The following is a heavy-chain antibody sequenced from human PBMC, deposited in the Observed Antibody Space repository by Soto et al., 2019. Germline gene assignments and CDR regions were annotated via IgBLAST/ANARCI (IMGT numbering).Heavy chain of an antibody. CDR2: IKQDGSEK. CDR1: GFTFSSYW. J-gene: IGHJ5*02. D-gene: IGHD3-3*01. Sequence: HPGGSLRLSCAASGFTFSSYWMSWVRQAPGKGLEWVANIKQDGSEKYYVDSVKGRFTISRDNAKNSLYLQMNSLRAEDTAVYYCARAPLWRVVRYNWFDPWGQGTLVTVSS. V-gene: IGHV3-7*03. CDR3: ARAPLWRVVRYNWFDP.